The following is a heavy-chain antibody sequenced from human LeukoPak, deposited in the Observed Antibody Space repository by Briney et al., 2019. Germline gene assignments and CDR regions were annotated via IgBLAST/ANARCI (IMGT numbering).Heavy chain of an antibody. CDR2: INSDGSST. D-gene: IGHD3-10*01. V-gene: IGHV3-74*01. CDR1: GFTFSSYW. CDR3: ARKKITMVRGAPLFDY. J-gene: IGHJ4*02. Sequence: PGGSLRLSCAASGFTFSSYWMHWVRQAPGKGLVWVSRINSDGSSTSYADSVKGRFTISRDNAKNTLYLQMNSLRAEDTAVYYCARKKITMVRGAPLFDYWGQGTLVTVSS.